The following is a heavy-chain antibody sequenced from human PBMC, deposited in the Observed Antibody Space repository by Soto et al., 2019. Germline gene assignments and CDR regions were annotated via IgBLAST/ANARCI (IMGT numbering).Heavy chain of an antibody. V-gene: IGHV1-69*06. Sequence: RASVKVSCKAPGETFRRDVISWVRQAPGQGLEWLGGITPMSGTTDYAQKFQGRVTISADKSTGTAYFELSSLTFDDTGVYYCARGVSMAGRPGFFHHWGQGSLVTVSS. D-gene: IGHD6-6*01. CDR3: ARGVSMAGRPGFFHH. J-gene: IGHJ1*01. CDR2: ITPMSGTT. CDR1: GETFRRDV.